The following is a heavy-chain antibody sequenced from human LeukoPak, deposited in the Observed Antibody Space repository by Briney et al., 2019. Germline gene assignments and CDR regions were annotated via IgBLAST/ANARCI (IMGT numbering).Heavy chain of an antibody. J-gene: IGHJ5*02. Sequence: ASVKVSCKASGGSLSNYAFNWVRQAPGQGLEWMGGIIPLLGTTRYVQKFQGRVTITTDGSTNTAYMEMSSLRSEDTAVYFCANSSTTLNVFGPWGQGTLVTVSS. D-gene: IGHD2/OR15-2a*01. CDR2: IIPLLGTT. CDR1: GGSLSNYA. CDR3: ANSSTTLNVFGP. V-gene: IGHV1-69*05.